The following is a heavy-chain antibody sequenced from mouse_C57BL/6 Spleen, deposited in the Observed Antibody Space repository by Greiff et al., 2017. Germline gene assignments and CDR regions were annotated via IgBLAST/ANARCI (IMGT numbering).Heavy chain of an antibody. CDR3: ARQGNYYGSSHWYFDV. V-gene: IGHV5-6*01. Sequence: EVQVVESGGDLVKPGGSLKLSCAASGFTFSSYGMSWVRQTPDKRLEWVATISSGGSYTYYPASVKGRFTISRDNAKNTLYLQMSSLKSEDTAMYYCARQGNYYGSSHWYFDVWGTGTTVTVSS. CDR1: GFTFSSYG. D-gene: IGHD1-1*01. J-gene: IGHJ1*03. CDR2: ISSGGSYT.